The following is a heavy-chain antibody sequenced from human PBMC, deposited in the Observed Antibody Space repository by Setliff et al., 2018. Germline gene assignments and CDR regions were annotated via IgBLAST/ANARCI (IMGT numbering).Heavy chain of an antibody. V-gene: IGHV4-4*09. CDR2: IYSSGST. Sequence: SETLSLTCTVSGGSISSYYWSWIRQPPGKGLEWIGYIYSSGSTYYNPSLKSRVSISVDTSKNQFSPKLTSVTAADTAVYYCAGGRRYDYGWDFDYWGQGTLVTVSS. CDR3: AGGRRYDYGWDFDY. CDR1: GGSISSYY. J-gene: IGHJ4*02. D-gene: IGHD4-17*01.